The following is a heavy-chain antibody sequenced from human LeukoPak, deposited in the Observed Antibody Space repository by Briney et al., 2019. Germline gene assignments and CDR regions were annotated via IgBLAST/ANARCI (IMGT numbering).Heavy chain of an antibody. CDR3: ARLEKREYSYGYEDAFDI. D-gene: IGHD5-18*01. V-gene: IGHV5-51*01. J-gene: IGHJ3*02. CDR1: GYSFTSYW. Sequence: PGESLKISCKGSGYSFTSYWIGWVRQMPGKGLEWMGIIYPGDSDTRYSPSFQGQVTISADKSISTAYLQWSSLKASDTAMYYCARLEKREYSYGYEDAFDIWGQGTMVTVSS. CDR2: IYPGDSDT.